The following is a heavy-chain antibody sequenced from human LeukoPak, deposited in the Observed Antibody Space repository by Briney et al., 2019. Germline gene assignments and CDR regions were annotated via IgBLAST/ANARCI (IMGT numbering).Heavy chain of an antibody. CDR3: ARDPFGIWGS. J-gene: IGHJ5*02. CDR2: IIPIFGTA. D-gene: IGHD3-16*01. V-gene: IGHV1-69*13. Sequence: ASVKVSCKASGGTFSSYAISWVRQAPGQGLEWMGGIIPIFGTANYAQKFQGRVTITADESTSTAYMELRSLRSDDTAVYYCARDPFGIWGSWGQGTLVTVSS. CDR1: GGTFSSYA.